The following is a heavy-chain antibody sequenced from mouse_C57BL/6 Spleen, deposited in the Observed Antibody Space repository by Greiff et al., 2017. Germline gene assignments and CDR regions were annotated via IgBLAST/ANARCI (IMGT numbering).Heavy chain of an antibody. V-gene: IGHV5-17*01. Sequence: EVKVVESGGGLVKPGGSLKLSCAASGFTFSDYGMHWVRQAPEKGLEWVAYISSGSSTIYYADTVKGRFTISRDNAKNTLFLQMTSLRSEDTAMYYCARHLYYAMDYWGQGTSVTVSS. CDR1: GFTFSDYG. J-gene: IGHJ4*01. CDR2: ISSGSSTI. CDR3: ARHLYYAMDY.